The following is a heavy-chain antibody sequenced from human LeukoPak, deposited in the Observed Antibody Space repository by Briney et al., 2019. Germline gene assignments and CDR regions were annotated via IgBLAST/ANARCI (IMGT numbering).Heavy chain of an antibody. CDR2: MNPNSGNT. CDR1: GGTFSSYA. J-gene: IGHJ5*02. V-gene: IGHV1-8*02. D-gene: IGHD3-22*01. CDR3: ATDKGDSSGWSENWFDP. Sequence: GASVKVSCKASGGTFSSYAINWVRQAPGQGLEWMGWMNPNSGNTAYAQKFQGRVTMTRSTSISTAYMELSSLRSEDTAVYYCATDKGDSSGWSENWFDPWGQGTLVTVSS.